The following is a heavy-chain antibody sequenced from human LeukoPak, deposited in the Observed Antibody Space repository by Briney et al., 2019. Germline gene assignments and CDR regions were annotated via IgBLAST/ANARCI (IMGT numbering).Heavy chain of an antibody. J-gene: IGHJ5*02. CDR1: GGSISSNY. CDR2: IYYSGST. D-gene: IGHD1-26*01. CDR3: AREEPDNWFDP. V-gene: IGHV4-59*01. Sequence: SETLSLTCTVPGGSISSNYWGWIRKPPGKGLEWIGYIYYSGSTNYNPSLKSRVTISVDMSKNQFSLKLSSVTAADTAVYYCAREEPDNWFDPWGQGTLVTVSS.